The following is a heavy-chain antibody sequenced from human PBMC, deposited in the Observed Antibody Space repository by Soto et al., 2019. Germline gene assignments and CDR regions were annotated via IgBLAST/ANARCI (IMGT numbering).Heavy chain of an antibody. D-gene: IGHD1-26*01. CDR2: ISSSSSTI. V-gene: IGHV3-48*01. J-gene: IGHJ6*03. Sequence: GGSLRLSCAASGFTFSSYSMNWVRQAPGKGLEWVSYISSSSSTIYYADSVKGRFTISRDNAKNSLYLQMNSLRAEDTAVYYCARDGRGGYLPYYYYYYMDVWGKGTTVTVSS. CDR3: ARDGRGGYLPYYYYYYMDV. CDR1: GFTFSSYS.